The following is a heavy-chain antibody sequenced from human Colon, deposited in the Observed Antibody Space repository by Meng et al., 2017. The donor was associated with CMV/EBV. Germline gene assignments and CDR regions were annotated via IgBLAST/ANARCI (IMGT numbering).Heavy chain of an antibody. CDR2: ISGNSAAT. D-gene: IGHD2-2*01. J-gene: IGHJ3*02. CDR3: AKKNGYCGSTSCYYAFDI. V-gene: IGHV3-23*01. Sequence: GESLKISCAASGFTFSSYSMSWVRQAPGKGLEWVSIISGNSAATFYADSVKGQFTISRDNSKRILYLQMNTLRAEDTAIYYCAKKNGYCGSTSCYYAFDIWGQGTMVT. CDR1: GFTFSSYS.